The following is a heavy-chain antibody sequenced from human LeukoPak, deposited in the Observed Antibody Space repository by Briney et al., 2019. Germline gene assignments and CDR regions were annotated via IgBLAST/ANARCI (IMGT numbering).Heavy chain of an antibody. CDR3: ASLKNYYDSSGYLVTDAFDI. J-gene: IGHJ3*02. CDR2: ISGYNGNT. CDR1: GYTFTTYN. D-gene: IGHD3-22*01. V-gene: IGHV1-18*01. Sequence: ASVKVSCKASGYTFTTYNFNWVRQAPGQGLEWMGWISGYNGNTNHAQKLRGRVTMTTDTSTSTAYMELRSLKSGDTAVYYCASLKNYYDSSGYLVTDAFDIWGQGTMVTVSS.